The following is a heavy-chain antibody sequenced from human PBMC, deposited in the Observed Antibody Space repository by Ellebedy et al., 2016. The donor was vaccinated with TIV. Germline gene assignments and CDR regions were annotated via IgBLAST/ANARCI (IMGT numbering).Heavy chain of an antibody. D-gene: IGHD6-13*01. Sequence: MPSETLSLTCTVSGVSITIYRWSWVRQAPGKGLEWIGSIHNSGAPNYNPSPQSRATIPVDSSRDQFSLKLTSVTAADTPVYYCAGKLYSTWVPFDYWGQGTLVTVSS. J-gene: IGHJ4*02. V-gene: IGHV4-59*01. CDR1: GVSITIYR. CDR3: AGKLYSTWVPFDY. CDR2: IHNSGAP.